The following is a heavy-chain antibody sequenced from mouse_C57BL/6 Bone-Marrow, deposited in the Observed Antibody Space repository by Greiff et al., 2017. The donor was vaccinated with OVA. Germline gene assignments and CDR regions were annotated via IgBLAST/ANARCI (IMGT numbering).Heavy chain of an antibody. J-gene: IGHJ3*01. V-gene: IGHV5-15*01. CDR3: ARKDYYGSSLAY. CDR2: ISNLAYSI. CDR1: GFTFSDYG. Sequence: EVHLVASGGGLVQPGGSLKLSCAASGFTFSDYGMAWVRQAPRKGPEWVAFISNLAYSIYYADTVTGRFTISRENAKNTLYLEMSSLRSEDTAMYYCARKDYYGSSLAYWGQGTLVTVSA. D-gene: IGHD1-1*01.